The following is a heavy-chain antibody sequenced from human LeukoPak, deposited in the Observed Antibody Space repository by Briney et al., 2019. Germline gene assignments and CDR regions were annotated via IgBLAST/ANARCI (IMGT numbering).Heavy chain of an antibody. D-gene: IGHD3-9*01. Sequence: NPGGSLRLSCAASGFTFSNAWMSWVRQAPGKGLEWVGRIKSKTDGGTTDYAAPVKGRLTISRDDAKHTLYLQMNSLKTQDTAVYYCTTRSYDILPGYDYWGQGTLVTVSS. CDR2: IKSKTDGGTT. CDR3: TTRSYDILPGYDY. V-gene: IGHV3-15*01. CDR1: GFTFSNAW. J-gene: IGHJ4*02.